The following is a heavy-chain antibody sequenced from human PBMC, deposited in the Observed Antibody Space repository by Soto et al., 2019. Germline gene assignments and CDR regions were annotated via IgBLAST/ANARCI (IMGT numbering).Heavy chain of an antibody. Sequence: GGSLRLSCVASGFSFSTYAMSWVRQAPGKGLEWVSGISGSGSNTFYSDSVKGRFTISRDNSKNTMFLRMKSLRAEDTAVYFCTIRGYSSSSYFDVWGRGTLVTVSS. D-gene: IGHD3-10*01. CDR1: GFSFSTYA. CDR2: ISGSGSNT. V-gene: IGHV3-23*01. CDR3: TIRGYSSSSYFDV. J-gene: IGHJ4*02.